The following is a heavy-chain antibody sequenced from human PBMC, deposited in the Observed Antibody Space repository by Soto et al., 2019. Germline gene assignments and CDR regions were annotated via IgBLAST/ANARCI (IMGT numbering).Heavy chain of an antibody. D-gene: IGHD2-2*01. CDR3: ARGMGFEPTSP. CDR2: INHSGST. J-gene: IGHJ5*02. CDR1: GGSFSGYY. Sequence: QVQLQQWGAGLLKPSETLSLTYAVYGGSFSGYYWSWIRQPPGKGLEWIGEINHSGSTNYNPSLKSRVTISVDTSKNQFSLKLSSVTVADTAVYYCARGMGFEPTSPWGQGTLVTVSS. V-gene: IGHV4-34*01.